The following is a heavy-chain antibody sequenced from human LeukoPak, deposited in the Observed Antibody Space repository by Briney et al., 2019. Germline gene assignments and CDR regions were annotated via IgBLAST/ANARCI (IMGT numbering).Heavy chain of an antibody. CDR2: LNHSGST. V-gene: IGHV4-34*01. CDR1: GGSFSGYY. Sequence: SETLSLTCAVYGGSFSGYYWSWIRQPPGKGLEWIGELNHSGSTNYNPSLKSRVTISVDTSKNQFSLKLSSVTAADTAVYYCARRRLVARRSDAFDIWGQGTKVTVSS. CDR3: ARRRLVARRSDAFDI. J-gene: IGHJ3*02. D-gene: IGHD2-15*01.